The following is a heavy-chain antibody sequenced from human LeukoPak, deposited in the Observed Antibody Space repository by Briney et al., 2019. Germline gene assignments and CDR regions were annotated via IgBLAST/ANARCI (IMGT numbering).Heavy chain of an antibody. CDR3: ARDGPEWFGELGGVFDY. D-gene: IGHD3-10*01. CDR1: GGSISSYY. V-gene: IGHV4-4*07. Sequence: SETLSLTCTVSGGSISSYYWSWIRQPAGKGLEWIGRIYTSGSTNYNPSLKSRVTMSVDTSKNQFSLKLSSVTAADTAVYYCARDGPEWFGELGGVFDYWGQGTLVTVSS. CDR2: IYTSGST. J-gene: IGHJ4*02.